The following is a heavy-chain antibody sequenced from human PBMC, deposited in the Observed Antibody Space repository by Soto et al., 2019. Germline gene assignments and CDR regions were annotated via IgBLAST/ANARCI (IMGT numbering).Heavy chain of an antibody. CDR1: GFTFRNNG. CDR2: ISYDGNNR. D-gene: IGHD3-3*01. J-gene: IGHJ4*02. V-gene: IGHV3-30*03. Sequence: QVQLVESGGGVVQPGRSLRLSCEASGFTFRNNGMHWVRQVPGKGLEWVAVISYDGNNRYYGDSVKGRFTISRDNSKNTLYLQMSSLRAEDTAVYFCASTWSGYYYFDSWGQGTLVTVSS. CDR3: ASTWSGYYYFDS.